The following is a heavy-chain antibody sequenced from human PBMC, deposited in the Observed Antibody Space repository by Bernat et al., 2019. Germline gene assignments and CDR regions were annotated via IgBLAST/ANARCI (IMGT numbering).Heavy chain of an antibody. CDR1: GFPFSKYW. J-gene: IGHJ4*02. CDR3: ASLCSHSNGCYDY. Sequence: EVQLVESGGGLVQPGGSLRLSCAASGFPFSKYWMHWVRQAPGKGLVWGSGVDTYGSTTTYADSLKGRFTISRDNAKNTLYLQVNSLRAEDTAVYYCASLCSHSNGCYDYWGQGILVTVSS. D-gene: IGHD4/OR15-4a*01. CDR2: VDTYGSTT. V-gene: IGHV3-74*03.